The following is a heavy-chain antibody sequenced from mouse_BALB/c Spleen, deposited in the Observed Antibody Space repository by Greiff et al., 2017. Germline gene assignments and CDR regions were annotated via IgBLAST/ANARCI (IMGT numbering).Heavy chain of an antibody. D-gene: IGHD2-4*01. CDR2: INPSNGGT. J-gene: IGHJ3*01. CDR1: GYTFTSYY. Sequence: QVQLQQSGAELVKPGASVKLSCKASGYTFTSYYMYWVKQRPGQGLEWIGEINPSNGGTKFNEKFKSKATLTVDKSSSTAYMQLSSLTSEDSAVYYCTRDYEGWFAYWGQGTLVTVSA. V-gene: IGHV1S81*02. CDR3: TRDYEGWFAY.